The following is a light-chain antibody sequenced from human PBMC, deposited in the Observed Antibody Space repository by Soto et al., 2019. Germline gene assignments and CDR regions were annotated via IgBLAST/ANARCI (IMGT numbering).Light chain of an antibody. J-gene: IGKJ1*01. CDR2: GAS. Sequence: EIVLTQSPGTLSLSPGERASLSCRASQSVGSSYLAWNQQKPGQAPRLLIYGASSRATCIPDRFSGSGSGTDFTLIISRLEPEDFAVYYCQQYGRTWTFGQGTKVEIK. V-gene: IGKV3-20*01. CDR3: QQYGRTWT. CDR1: QSVGSSY.